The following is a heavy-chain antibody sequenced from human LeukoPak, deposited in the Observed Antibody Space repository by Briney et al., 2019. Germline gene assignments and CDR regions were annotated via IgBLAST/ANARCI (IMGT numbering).Heavy chain of an antibody. CDR1: GFTFSSYG. D-gene: IGHD1-26*01. Sequence: GGALRLSCAASGFTFSSYGMHWVRRAPGKGLEWVAVISYDGSNKYYADSVKGRVTISRDNSKNTLYLQMNSLRAEDTAVYYCAKEGEEGFDYWGQGTLVTVSS. CDR3: AKEGEEGFDY. CDR2: ISYDGSNK. J-gene: IGHJ4*02. V-gene: IGHV3-30*18.